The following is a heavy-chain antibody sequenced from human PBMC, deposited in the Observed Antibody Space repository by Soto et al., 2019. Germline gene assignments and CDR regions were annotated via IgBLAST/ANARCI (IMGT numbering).Heavy chain of an antibody. Sequence: GASVKVSCKASGGTFSSYAISWVRQAPGQGLEWMGGIIPIFGTANYAQKFQGRVTITADESTSTAYMELSSLRSEDTAVYYCARDTFYGDYTYYFDYWGQGTLVTVSS. CDR2: IIPIFGTA. V-gene: IGHV1-69*13. D-gene: IGHD4-17*01. J-gene: IGHJ4*02. CDR1: GGTFSSYA. CDR3: ARDTFYGDYTYYFDY.